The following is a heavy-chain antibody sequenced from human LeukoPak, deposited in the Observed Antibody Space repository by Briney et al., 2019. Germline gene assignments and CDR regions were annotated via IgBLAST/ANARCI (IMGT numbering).Heavy chain of an antibody. CDR3: AKYGATAGTNYFDY. CDR2: ICGSGSST. Sequence: GGSLRLSCAASGFIFSSYAMSWVRQAPGKGLEWVSSICGSGSSTYYADSVKGRFTISRDNSKHTLYLQMNSLRAEDTAVYYCAKYGATAGTNYFDYWGQGTLVTVSS. V-gene: IGHV3-23*01. D-gene: IGHD6-13*01. J-gene: IGHJ4*02. CDR1: GFIFSSYA.